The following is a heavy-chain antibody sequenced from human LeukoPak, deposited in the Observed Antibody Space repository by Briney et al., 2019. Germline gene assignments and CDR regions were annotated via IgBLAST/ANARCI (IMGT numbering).Heavy chain of an antibody. D-gene: IGHD2-21*02. CDR2: ISSNGGST. V-gene: IGHV3-64*01. CDR1: GFTFSSYA. CDR3: ARVSRPGLTADDAFDI. J-gene: IGHJ3*02. Sequence: PGGSLRLSCAASGFTFSSYAMHWVRQAPGKGLEYVSAISSNGGSTYYANSVKGRFTISRDNSKNTLYLQMGSLRAEDMAVYYCARVSRPGLTADDAFDIWGQGTMVTVSS.